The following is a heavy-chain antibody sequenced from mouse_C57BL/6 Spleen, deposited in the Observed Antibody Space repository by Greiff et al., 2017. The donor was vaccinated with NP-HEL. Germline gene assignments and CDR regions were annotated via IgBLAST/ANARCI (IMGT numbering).Heavy chain of an antibody. Sequence: QVHVKQSGAELARPGASVKLSCKASGYTFTSYGIRWVKQRTGQGLEWIGEIYPRSGNTYYNEKFKGKATLTADKSSSTAYMELRSLTSEDSAVYCCARSEMTTVVANCYAMDYWGQGTSVTVSS. CDR1: GYTFTSYG. CDR2: IYPRSGNT. J-gene: IGHJ4*01. V-gene: IGHV1-81*01. CDR3: ARSEMTTVVANCYAMDY. D-gene: IGHD1-1*01.